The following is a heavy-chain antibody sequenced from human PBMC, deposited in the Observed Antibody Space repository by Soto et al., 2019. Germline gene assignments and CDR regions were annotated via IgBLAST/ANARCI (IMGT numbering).Heavy chain of an antibody. J-gene: IGHJ4*02. V-gene: IGHV4-39*01. CDR3: ARRVTDSSGTTYFDY. CDR2: IYYSGST. D-gene: IGHD3-22*01. Sequence: PSETLSLTCTVSGDSISGSSYYWGWIRQPPGKGLEWIGSIYYSGSTYYNPSLKSRVTISVDTSKNQFSLKLSSVTAADTAVYYCARRVTDSSGTTYFDYWGQGTLVTVSS. CDR1: GDSISGSSYY.